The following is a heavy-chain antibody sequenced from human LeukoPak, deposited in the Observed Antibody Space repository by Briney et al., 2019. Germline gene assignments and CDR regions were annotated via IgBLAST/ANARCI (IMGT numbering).Heavy chain of an antibody. CDR3: AKDVYYYDSSGCPFDY. CDR1: GFTFSSYG. Sequence: GRSLRLSCAASGFTFSSYGMHWVRQAPGKGLEWVAVIWYDGSNKYYADSVKGRFTISRDNSKNTLYLQMNSLRAEDTAVYYCAKDVYYYDSSGCPFDYWGQGTLVTVSS. D-gene: IGHD3-22*01. J-gene: IGHJ4*02. CDR2: IWYDGSNK. V-gene: IGHV3-33*06.